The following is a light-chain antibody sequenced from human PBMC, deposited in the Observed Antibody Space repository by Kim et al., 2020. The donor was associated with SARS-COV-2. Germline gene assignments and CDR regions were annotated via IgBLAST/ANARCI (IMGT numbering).Light chain of an antibody. J-gene: IGLJ3*02. V-gene: IGLV3-27*01. CDR3: YSAADNDQGV. Sequence: SYELTLPSSVSVSPGQTARITCSGDVLAKKYARWFQQKPGQAPVLVIYKDSERPSGIPERFSGSSSGTTVTLTISGAQVEDAADYYCYSAADNDQGVFGGGTQLTVL. CDR1: VLAKKY. CDR2: KDS.